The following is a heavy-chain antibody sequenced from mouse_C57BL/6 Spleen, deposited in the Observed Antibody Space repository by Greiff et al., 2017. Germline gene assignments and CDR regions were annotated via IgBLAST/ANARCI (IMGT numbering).Heavy chain of an antibody. V-gene: IGHV1-26*01. CDR3: AQSSWLRRDFDY. CDR1: GYTFTDYY. Sequence: EVQLQQSGPELVKPGASVKISCKASGYTFTDYYMNWVKQSHGKSLEWIGDINPNNGGTSYNQKFKGKATLTVDKSSSTAYMELRSLTSEDSAVYYCAQSSWLRRDFDYWGQGTTLTVSS. J-gene: IGHJ2*01. D-gene: IGHD2-2*01. CDR2: INPNNGGT.